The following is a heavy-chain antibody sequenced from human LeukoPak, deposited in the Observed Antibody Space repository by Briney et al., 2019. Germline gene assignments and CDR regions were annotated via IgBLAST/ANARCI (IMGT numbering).Heavy chain of an antibody. CDR1: GYTFDEYG. V-gene: IGHV1-18*01. CDR2: ISVRNGNT. J-gene: IGHJ4*02. Sequence: ASVKVSCKASGYTFDEYGINWVRQAPGQGLEWMGWISVRNGNTKYAQNVQGRVTMTTDTSTETAYMELRTLRSDDTAVYYCARDYFGLGSYFGTGDYWGQGTLVTVSS. CDR3: ARDYFGLGSYFGTGDY. D-gene: IGHD3-10*01.